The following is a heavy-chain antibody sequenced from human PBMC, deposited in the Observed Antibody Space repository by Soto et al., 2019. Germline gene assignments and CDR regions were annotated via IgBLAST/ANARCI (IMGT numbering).Heavy chain of an antibody. Sequence: EVQLVESGGGLVQPGGSLRLSCVASGFTLSSYWMHWVRQAPGKGLVWVSRINSGGSSTIYADSVKGRFTISRDNAKNTLYLQMNSLRADDTAVYYCARESSGWNGGFDYWGQGTLVTVSS. CDR3: ARESSGWNGGFDY. J-gene: IGHJ4*02. D-gene: IGHD6-19*01. CDR1: GFTLSSYW. V-gene: IGHV3-74*01. CDR2: INSGGSST.